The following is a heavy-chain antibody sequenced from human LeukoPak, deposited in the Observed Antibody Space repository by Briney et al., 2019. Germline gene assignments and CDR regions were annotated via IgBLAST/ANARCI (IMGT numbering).Heavy chain of an antibody. D-gene: IGHD6-13*01. CDR3: ARPRDSSSWEAFDI. CDR2: IYPGDSDT. Sequence: GESLKISCKGSGYSFTTYWIGWVRQMPGKGLEWMGIIYPGDSDTRYSPSFQGQVTISADKSISTAYLQWSSLKPSDTAMYYCARPRDSSSWEAFDIWGQGTMVTVSS. J-gene: IGHJ3*02. CDR1: GYSFTTYW. V-gene: IGHV5-51*01.